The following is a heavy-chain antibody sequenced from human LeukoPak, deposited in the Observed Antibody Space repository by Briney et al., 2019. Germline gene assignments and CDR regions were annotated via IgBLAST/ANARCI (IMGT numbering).Heavy chain of an antibody. V-gene: IGHV3-23*01. CDR2: MNGGVGST. CDR3: STSMVRGLMPYYCYAMDV. Sequence: PGGSLRLSCAASGFTLRMYAMTGVGPAPGKGRDGVAPMNGGVGSTYKAHSVRGGFTNSRNNPKNTVYLQLNSLRADDTAVFYFSTSMVRGLMPYYCYAMDVWGRGTT. D-gene: IGHD3-10*01. CDR1: GFTLRMYA. J-gene: IGHJ6*01.